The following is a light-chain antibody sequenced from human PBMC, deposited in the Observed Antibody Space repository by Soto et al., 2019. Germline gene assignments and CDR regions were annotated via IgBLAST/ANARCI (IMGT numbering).Light chain of an antibody. J-gene: IGLJ1*01. CDR1: SSDVGSYNL. V-gene: IGLV2-23*02. CDR2: EVS. Sequence: QSVPTQPASVSGAPGQSITLSCTGTSSDVGSYNLVSWYQQHPGKAPKIMIYEVSKRPSGFSNRFSGSKSGNTASLTISGLQAEDEADYYCCSYAGSSTYVFGTGTKVPVL. CDR3: CSYAGSSTYV.